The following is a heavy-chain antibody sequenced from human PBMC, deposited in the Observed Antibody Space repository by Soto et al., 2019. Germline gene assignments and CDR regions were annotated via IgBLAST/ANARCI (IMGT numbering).Heavy chain of an antibody. CDR2: ISYDGSNK. CDR1: GFTFSSYA. D-gene: IGHD5-18*01. V-gene: IGHV3-30-3*01. Sequence: LRLSCAASGFTFSSYAIHWVRQAPGKGLEWVAVISYDGSNKYYADSVKGRFTISRDNSKNTLSLQMNSLRAEDTAVYYCARDMGELWPYDAFDIWGQGTMVTVSS. J-gene: IGHJ3*02. CDR3: ARDMGELWPYDAFDI.